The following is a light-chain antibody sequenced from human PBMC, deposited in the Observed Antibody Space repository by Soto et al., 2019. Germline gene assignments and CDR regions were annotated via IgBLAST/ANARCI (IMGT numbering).Light chain of an antibody. V-gene: IGKV1-33*01. CDR1: QDSIKY. Sequence: DIQMTQSPSSLSASVGDRVTITCQASQDSIKYLNWYQQKPGKAPKVLIYDASNLETGVPSRFSGGGSGTNFSLTISSLQPEDIATYYCQQYNYLITFGQGTRLEIK. J-gene: IGKJ5*01. CDR3: QQYNYLIT. CDR2: DAS.